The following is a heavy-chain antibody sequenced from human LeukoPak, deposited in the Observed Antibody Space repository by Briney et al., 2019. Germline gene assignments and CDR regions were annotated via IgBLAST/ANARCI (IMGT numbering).Heavy chain of an antibody. CDR3: ARYSGSYYSQDWFDP. J-gene: IGHJ5*02. CDR1: GYTFTIYG. Sequence: ASVKVSCTASGYTFTIYGISWVRQAPGQGLEWMGWISAYNGNTNYAQKLQGRVTMTTDTSTSTAYMELRSLRSDDTAVYYCARYSGSYYSQDWFDPWGQGTLVTVSS. V-gene: IGHV1-18*01. D-gene: IGHD1-26*01. CDR2: ISAYNGNT.